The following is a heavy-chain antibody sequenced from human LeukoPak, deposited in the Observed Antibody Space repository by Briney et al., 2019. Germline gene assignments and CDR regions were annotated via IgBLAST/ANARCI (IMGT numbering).Heavy chain of an antibody. CDR2: IFYSGRT. D-gene: IGHD7-27*01. V-gene: IGHV4-59*08. CDR1: GGSISSYY. J-gene: IGHJ4*02. Sequence: SETLSLTCSVSGGSISSYYWSWIRQPPGKGLEWIGYIFYSGRTNYNPSLKSRVTISVDTSKNQFSLKLSSVTAADTAVYYCARGFRGDNFDYWGQGTLVTVSS. CDR3: ARGFRGDNFDY.